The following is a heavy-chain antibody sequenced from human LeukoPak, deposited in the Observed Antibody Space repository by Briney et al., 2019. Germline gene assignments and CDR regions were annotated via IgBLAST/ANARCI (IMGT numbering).Heavy chain of an antibody. CDR1: GSTFTSYT. V-gene: IGHV1-3*01. CDR2: VNAGNGDT. CDR3: ARQGLGHKFFFDY. J-gene: IGHJ4*02. D-gene: IGHD6-25*01. Sequence: GASVKVSCKTSGSTFTSYTSHWMRQAPGQRFEWMGWVNAGNGDTEYSRKFQGRVTFTRDTFANVAYMDLSSLRSEDTAVYFCARQGLGHKFFFDYWGQGTQATVSS.